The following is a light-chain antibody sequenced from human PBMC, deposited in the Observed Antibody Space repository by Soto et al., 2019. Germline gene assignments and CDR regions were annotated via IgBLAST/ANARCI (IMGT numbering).Light chain of an antibody. CDR3: QQRRNWPLT. V-gene: IGKV3-11*01. Sequence: DIVLTQSPGTLSLSPGERATLSCRASQSISSNFLAWYQQKPDQAPRLLIYDASNRATGIPARFSGSGSGTDFTLTISSLEPEDFALYYCQQRRNWPLTFGQGTRLEIK. CDR1: QSISSN. J-gene: IGKJ5*01. CDR2: DAS.